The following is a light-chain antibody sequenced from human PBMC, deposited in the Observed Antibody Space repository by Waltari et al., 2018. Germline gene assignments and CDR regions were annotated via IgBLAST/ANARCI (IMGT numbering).Light chain of an antibody. CDR3: QQYNEYPGT. Sequence: DIQMTQSPSTLSASLGDPVTITCRSSENALRYLAWYQQRPGKAPKLLIYRAANLEIGVSARFSGRGSGTDFTLTINNLQPDDFATYYCQQYNEYPGTFGQGTKVEIK. V-gene: IGKV1-5*03. CDR2: RAA. CDR1: ENALRY. J-gene: IGKJ1*01.